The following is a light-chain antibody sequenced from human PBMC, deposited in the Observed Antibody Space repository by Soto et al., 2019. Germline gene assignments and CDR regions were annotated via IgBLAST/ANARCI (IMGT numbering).Light chain of an antibody. J-gene: IGLJ3*02. CDR1: SGHSSYI. Sequence: QAVVTQSSSASASLGSSVKLTCTLSSGHSSYIIAWHQQQPGKAPRYLMKLEGSGNYNKGSGIPDRFSGSSSGADRYLTISNLQFEDEADYYCETWDSNSWVFGGGTQLTVL. V-gene: IGLV4-60*02. CDR3: ETWDSNSWV. CDR2: LEGSGNY.